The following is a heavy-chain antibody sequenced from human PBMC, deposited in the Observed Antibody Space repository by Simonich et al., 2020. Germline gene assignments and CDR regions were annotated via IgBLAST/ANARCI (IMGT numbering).Heavy chain of an antibody. J-gene: IGHJ6*02. D-gene: IGHD6-6*01. CDR2: INNSGST. CDR3: ARQIAARRDSEDV. V-gene: IGHV4-34*01. CDR1: GGSFSGYY. Sequence: QVQLQQWGAGLLKPSETLSLTCAVYGGSFSGYYWSWLRQPPGKGLEWSGEINNSGSTNYNPALKRRVTISVDTSKNQFSLKLSSVTAADTAVYYCARQIAARRDSEDVWGQGTTVTVSS.